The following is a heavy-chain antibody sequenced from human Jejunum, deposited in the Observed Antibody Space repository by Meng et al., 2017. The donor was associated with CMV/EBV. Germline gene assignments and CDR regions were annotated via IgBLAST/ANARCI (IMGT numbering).Heavy chain of an antibody. CDR1: GFTFRNAW. CDR3: TLLVGAKVY. J-gene: IGHJ4*02. CDR2: IKSKTDGGTE. Sequence: LSGAASGFTFRNAWMNWIRQAPGKGLEWVGRIKSKTDGGTEDYAAPVKGRFSISRDDSKNTLYLQMNSLKSEDTAVYYCTLLVGAKVYWGQGTLVTVSS. D-gene: IGHD1-26*01. V-gene: IGHV3-15*01.